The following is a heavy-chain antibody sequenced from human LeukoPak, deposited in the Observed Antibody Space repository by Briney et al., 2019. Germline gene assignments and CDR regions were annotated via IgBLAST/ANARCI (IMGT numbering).Heavy chain of an antibody. CDR1: GGSISSYY. D-gene: IGHD6-19*01. Sequence: PSETLSLTCTVSGGSISSYYWSWIRQPPGKGLEWIGYIYYSGSTNYNPSLKSRVTISVDTSKNQFSLKLSSVTAADTAVYYCASTSSGWYVPLDYWGQGTLVTVSS. CDR2: IYYSGST. CDR3: ASTSSGWYVPLDY. V-gene: IGHV4-59*01. J-gene: IGHJ4*02.